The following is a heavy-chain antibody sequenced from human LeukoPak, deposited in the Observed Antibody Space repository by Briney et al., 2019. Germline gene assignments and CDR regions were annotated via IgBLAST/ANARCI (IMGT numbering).Heavy chain of an antibody. CDR2: ISHDGTT. V-gene: IGHV4-4*02. Sequence: SETLSLTCGVSGGSIDISNYWWWVRQAPGKGLEWIGEISHDGTTNYNPSLRSRVAMSLDRANNQFSLSLTSVTAADTAVYYCTREDRPFCPFAYWGQGVLVTVSS. CDR1: GGSIDISNY. D-gene: IGHD3-22*01. J-gene: IGHJ4*02. CDR3: TREDRPFCPFAY.